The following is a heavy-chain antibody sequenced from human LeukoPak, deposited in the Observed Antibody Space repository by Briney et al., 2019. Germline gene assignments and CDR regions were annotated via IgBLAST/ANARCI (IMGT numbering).Heavy chain of an antibody. CDR1: GFTFSSYS. J-gene: IGHJ4*02. CDR3: AKVTSSGWYLNY. V-gene: IGHV3-21*01. Sequence: PGGSLRLSCAASGFTFSSYSMNWVRQAPGKGLEWVSSISSSSSYIYYADSVKGRFTISRDNAKNSLYLQMNSLRAEDTAVYYCAKVTSSGWYLNYWGQGTLVTVSS. CDR2: ISSSSSYI. D-gene: IGHD6-19*01.